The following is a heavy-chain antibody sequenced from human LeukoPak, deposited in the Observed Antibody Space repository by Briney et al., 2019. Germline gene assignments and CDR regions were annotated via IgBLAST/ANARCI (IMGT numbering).Heavy chain of an antibody. V-gene: IGHV3-11*01. D-gene: IGHD3-16*02. CDR3: ARSSYDYVWGSYRYTILYYFDY. J-gene: IGHJ4*02. CDR1: GFTFSDYY. CDR2: ISSSGSTI. Sequence: PGGSLRLSCAASGFTFSDYYMNWVRQAPGKGLEWVSYISSSGSTIYYADSVKGRFTISRDNAKNSLYLQMNSLRAEDTAVYYCARSSYDYVWGSYRYTILYYFDYWGQGTLVTVSS.